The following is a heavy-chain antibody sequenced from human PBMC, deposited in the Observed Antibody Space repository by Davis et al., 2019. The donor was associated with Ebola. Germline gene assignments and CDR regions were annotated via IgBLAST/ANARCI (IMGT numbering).Heavy chain of an antibody. V-gene: IGHV3-74*01. D-gene: IGHD4-17*01. Sequence: GESLKISCEASGFTFSSYGIHWVRQAPGKGLVWVSRIKSDGSSTNYADSVKGRFTISRDNAKSTFYLQMNSLRAEDTAVYYCARVGYGDSWRWFDPWGQGTLVTVSS. CDR2: IKSDGSST. CDR1: GFTFSSYG. CDR3: ARVGYGDSWRWFDP. J-gene: IGHJ5*02.